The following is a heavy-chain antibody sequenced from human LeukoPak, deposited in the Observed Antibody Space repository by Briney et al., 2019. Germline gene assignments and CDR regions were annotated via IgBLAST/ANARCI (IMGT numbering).Heavy chain of an antibody. CDR1: GGSISSSSYY. V-gene: IGHV4-39*06. D-gene: IGHD3-22*01. CDR3: ARDPRSDSSGRDNWFDP. J-gene: IGHJ5*02. CDR2: IYYSGST. Sequence: SETLSLTCTVSGGSISSSSYYWGWIRQPPGKGLEWIGSIYYSGSTYYNPSLKSRVTISVDTSKNQFLLEVSFVTAADTAVYYCARDPRSDSSGRDNWFDPWGQGTLVTVSS.